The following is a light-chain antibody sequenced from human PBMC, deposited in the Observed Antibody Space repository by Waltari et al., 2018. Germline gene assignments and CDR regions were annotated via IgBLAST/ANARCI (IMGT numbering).Light chain of an antibody. Sequence: QSALTQPASVSGSPGQSITLSCTGSSTYLGSSTLVSWYQHHPDKAPKLLIYEGTERPSGISHRFSGSKSGNTASLTISTLQAEDEADYYCFSYADGRSLVFGGGTKLTVL. J-gene: IGLJ2*01. CDR2: EGT. V-gene: IGLV2-23*01. CDR1: STYLGSSTL. CDR3: FSYADGRSLV.